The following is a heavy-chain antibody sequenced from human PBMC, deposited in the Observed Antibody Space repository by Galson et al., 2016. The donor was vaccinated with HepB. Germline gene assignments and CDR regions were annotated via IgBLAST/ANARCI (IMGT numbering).Heavy chain of an antibody. J-gene: IGHJ4*02. D-gene: IGHD3-10*01. CDR2: VSGSGGSP. CDR1: GFTFSSYA. Sequence: SLRLSCAASGFTFSSYAMSWVRQAPGKGLEWVSTVSGSGGSPYYADSVKGRFTISRDNSKNTLYLQMNSLRAEDTAVYYCAKDRAWHYYAFDYWGQGTLVTVSS. V-gene: IGHV3-23*01. CDR3: AKDRAWHYYAFDY.